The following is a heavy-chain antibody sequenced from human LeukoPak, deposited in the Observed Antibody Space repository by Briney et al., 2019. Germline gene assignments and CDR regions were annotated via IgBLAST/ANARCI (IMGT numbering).Heavy chain of an antibody. CDR3: ARGRWFDP. V-gene: IGHV3-69-1*02. CDR2: ITSTSRTI. Sequence: GGSLRLSCEVSGFNFNDYSMHWVRQAPGKGLEWVASITSTSRTIFYADSVQGRFIISRDNAKKTVSLEMNSPRAEDTAIYYCARGRWFDPWGQGTLVTVSS. CDR1: GFNFNDYS. J-gene: IGHJ5*02.